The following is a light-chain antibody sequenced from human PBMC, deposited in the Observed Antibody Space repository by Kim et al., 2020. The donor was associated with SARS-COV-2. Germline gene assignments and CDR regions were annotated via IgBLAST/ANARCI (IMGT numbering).Light chain of an antibody. CDR3: QQYGSSPRT. CDR1: QSVSGSK. CDR2: GAS. Sequence: LAPGESATLSCRASQSVSGSKLIWYQQKPGQAPRLLIYGASSRATGIPDRFSGSGSGTDFTLTISRLEPEDVAVYYCQQYGSSPRTFGQGTKLEI. J-gene: IGKJ2*01. V-gene: IGKV3-20*01.